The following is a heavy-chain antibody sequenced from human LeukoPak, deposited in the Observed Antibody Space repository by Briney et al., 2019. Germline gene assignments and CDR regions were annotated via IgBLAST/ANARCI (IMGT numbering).Heavy chain of an antibody. CDR3: ARRGMDSSNYRDAFDI. CDR2: IYPGDSDT. V-gene: IGHV5-51*01. Sequence: GESLKISCKGSGYSFTTYWIGWVRQMPGKGLEWMGIIYPGDSDTTYSPSFQGQVTISAGKSISTAYLQWSSLKASDTAMYYCARRGMDSSNYRDAFDIWGQGTMVTVSS. J-gene: IGHJ3*02. D-gene: IGHD3-22*01. CDR1: GYSFTTYW.